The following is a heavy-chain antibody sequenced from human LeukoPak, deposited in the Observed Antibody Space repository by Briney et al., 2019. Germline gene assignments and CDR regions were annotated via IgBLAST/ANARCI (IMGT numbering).Heavy chain of an antibody. CDR1: GFTFSNAW. CDR3: TAGTGRSDFDY. D-gene: IGHD3/OR15-3a*01. Sequence: GGSLRLSCAASGFTFSNAWMSWVRQAPGKGLEWVGRIKRKGDDGTIDYAAPVKGRLAISRDDSKNTLYLQMNSLKSEDTAVYYCTAGTGRSDFDYWGQGTLVTVSS. CDR2: IKRKGDDGTI. V-gene: IGHV3-15*01. J-gene: IGHJ4*02.